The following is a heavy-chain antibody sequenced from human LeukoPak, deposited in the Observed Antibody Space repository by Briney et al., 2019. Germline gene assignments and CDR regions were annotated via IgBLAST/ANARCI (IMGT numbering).Heavy chain of an antibody. CDR2: MYYSGTI. CDR1: GGSISSYY. Sequence: SETLSLTCTVSGGSISSYYWSWIRQPPGKGLEWIGYMYYSGTINYNPSLKSRVTISEDISKNQVSLRLSSVTAADTAVYYCVRHSRVVAFDYWGQGNLVTVSS. J-gene: IGHJ4*02. V-gene: IGHV4-59*08. CDR3: VRHSRVVAFDY. D-gene: IGHD2-15*01.